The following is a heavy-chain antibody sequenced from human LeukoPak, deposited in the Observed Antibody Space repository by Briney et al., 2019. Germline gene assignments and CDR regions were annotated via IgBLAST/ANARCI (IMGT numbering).Heavy chain of an antibody. CDR1: GGSISSNC. D-gene: IGHD3-10*01. J-gene: IGHJ4*02. CDR2: IYASGTT. V-gene: IGHV4-4*09. Sequence: SETLSLTCTVSGGSISSNCWSWIRQPPGKGPEWIGCIYASGTTNYNPSLKGRLTISVDTSNSQFSLTVRSVTAADTAVYYCGGRGFWGQGTLVTVSS. CDR3: GGRGF.